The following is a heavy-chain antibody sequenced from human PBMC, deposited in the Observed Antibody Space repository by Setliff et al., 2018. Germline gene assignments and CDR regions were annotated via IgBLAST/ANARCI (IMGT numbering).Heavy chain of an antibody. J-gene: IGHJ5*02. D-gene: IGHD3-10*01. CDR2: IIPIFGTT. CDR3: ARAKGYYNSGSYKYWFDP. V-gene: IGHV1-69*05. CDR1: GYTFTNFG. Sequence: SVKVSCKTSGYTFTNFGINWVRQAPGQGLEWMGGIIPIFGTTGYAQKFQGRVTITTDESTSTAYMDLSSLTSDDTAIYYCARAKGYYNSGSYKYWFDPWGQGTLVTVSS.